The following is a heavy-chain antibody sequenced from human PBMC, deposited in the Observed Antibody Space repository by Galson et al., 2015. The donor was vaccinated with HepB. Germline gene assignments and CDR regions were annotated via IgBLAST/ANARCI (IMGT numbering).Heavy chain of an antibody. CDR2: IYPGDSDT. J-gene: IGHJ4*02. CDR1: GYSFTNYW. V-gene: IGHV5-51*01. D-gene: IGHD3-10*01. Sequence: QSGAEVKKPGESLKISCKGSGYSFTNYWIAWLRQLPGKGLEWMGIIYPGDSDTRYSPSFQGQVTISADTSISTAYLQWSSLKASDTAMYYCARSKRPGSYYNPPGHWGQGTLVTVSS. CDR3: ARSKRPGSYYNPPGH.